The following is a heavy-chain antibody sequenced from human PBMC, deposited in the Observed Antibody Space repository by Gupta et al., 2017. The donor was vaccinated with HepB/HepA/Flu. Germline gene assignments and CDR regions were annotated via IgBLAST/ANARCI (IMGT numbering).Heavy chain of an antibody. CDR1: GFXVXXYW. CDR3: ARDGLSTTPFDY. V-gene: IGHV3-74*01. CDR2: ITSDGRTT. D-gene: IGHD1-7*01. J-gene: IGHJ4*02. Sequence: EVQLVESGGGLVQTGGSLRRSCEXSGFXVXXYWXXWVRHLPGGGLEWVSRITSDGRTTSHADSVRGRFTISRDNTKNTVYLQMNSLRGDDTAVYYCARDGLSTTPFDYWCQGTSVTVSS.